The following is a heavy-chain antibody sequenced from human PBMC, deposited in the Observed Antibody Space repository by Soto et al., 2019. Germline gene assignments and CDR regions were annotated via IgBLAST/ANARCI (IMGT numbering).Heavy chain of an antibody. V-gene: IGHV4-34*01. Sequence: PSETLSLTCAVYGGSFSGYYWSWIRQPPGKGLEWIGEINHSGSTNYNPSLKSRVTISVDTSKNQFSLKLSSVTAADTAVYYCASFTEIVVVPAAMPLPWGQGTLVTVSS. CDR2: INHSGST. J-gene: IGHJ5*02. CDR1: GGSFSGYY. D-gene: IGHD2-2*01. CDR3: ASFTEIVVVPAAMPLP.